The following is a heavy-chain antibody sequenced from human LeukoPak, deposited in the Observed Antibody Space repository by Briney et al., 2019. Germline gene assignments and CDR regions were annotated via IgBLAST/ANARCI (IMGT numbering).Heavy chain of an antibody. CDR2: INPNSGGT. J-gene: IGHJ4*02. D-gene: IGHD4-23*01. CDR1: GYTFTGYY. CDR3: ARQGYGGHSRGAADY. V-gene: IGHV1-2*02. Sequence: ASVKVSCKASGYTFTGYYMHWVRQAPGQGLEWMGWINPNSGGTNYALKLQDRVSMTTDTSTSTAYMELRSLRSDDTAVYYCARQGYGGHSRGAADYWGQGTLVTVSS.